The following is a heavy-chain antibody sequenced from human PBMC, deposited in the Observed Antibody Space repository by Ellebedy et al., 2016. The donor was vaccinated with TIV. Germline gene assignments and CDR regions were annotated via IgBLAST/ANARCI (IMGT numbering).Heavy chain of an antibody. CDR2: ISSSSNYV. J-gene: IGHJ4*02. CDR3: ARKPMNPTDLYGNFDH. V-gene: IGHV3-21*01. Sequence: GESLKISCVVSGFTFSSYSMNWVRQAPGKGLEWVSSISSSSNYVYYADSVKGRFTIFRDDDKNALYLQINSLRAEDTAVYYCARKPMNPTDLYGNFDHWGQGTLVTVSS. CDR1: GFTFSSYS. D-gene: IGHD1-1*01.